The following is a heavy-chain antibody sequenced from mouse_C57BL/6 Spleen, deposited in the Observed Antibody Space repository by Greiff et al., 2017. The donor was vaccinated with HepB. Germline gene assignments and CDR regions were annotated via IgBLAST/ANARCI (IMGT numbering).Heavy chain of an antibody. D-gene: IGHD2-5*01. CDR3: AGGAYSNYVWFAY. CDR2: IDPSDSYT. Sequence: VQLQQSGAKLVMPGASVKLSCKASGYTFTSYWMHWVKQRPGQGLEWIGEIDPSDSYTNYNQKFKGKSKLTVDKSSSTAYMQLSSLTSEDSAVYYCAGGAYSNYVWFAYWGQGTLVTVSA. J-gene: IGHJ3*01. CDR1: GYTFTSYW. V-gene: IGHV1-69*01.